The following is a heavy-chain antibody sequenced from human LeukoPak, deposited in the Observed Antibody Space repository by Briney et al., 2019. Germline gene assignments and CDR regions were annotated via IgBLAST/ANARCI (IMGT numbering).Heavy chain of an antibody. Sequence: GGSLRLSCAASGFTFSSYAMSWVRQAPGKGLEWVSAISGSGDSTYYADSVKGRFTISRDNSKNTLYLQTNRLRGEDTAVYYCARSKGWELLYYYYYMDVWGKGTTVTISS. CDR2: ISGSGDST. V-gene: IGHV3-23*01. CDR3: ARSKGWELLYYYYYMDV. J-gene: IGHJ6*03. D-gene: IGHD1-26*01. CDR1: GFTFSSYA.